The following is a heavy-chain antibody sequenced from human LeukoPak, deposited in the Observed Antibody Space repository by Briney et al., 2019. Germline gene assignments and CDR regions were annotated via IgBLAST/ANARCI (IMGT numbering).Heavy chain of an antibody. V-gene: IGHV3-74*01. CDR1: GFTVSNYW. Sequence: GGSLRLSCAASGFTVSNYWMHWVRRAPGKGLVWVSRINTDGSSTTYADSVKGRFTISRDNAKNTLYLQMNSLRTEDTAVYYCARDIFYPDYWGQGTLVTVSS. J-gene: IGHJ4*02. CDR2: INTDGSST. CDR3: ARDIFYPDY. D-gene: IGHD2/OR15-2a*01.